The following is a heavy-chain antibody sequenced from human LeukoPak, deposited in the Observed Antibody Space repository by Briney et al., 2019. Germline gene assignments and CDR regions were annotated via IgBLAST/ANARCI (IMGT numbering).Heavy chain of an antibody. CDR3: ARDFWSGSDYFDY. J-gene: IGHJ4*02. CDR1: GGSFSGYY. Sequence: PSETLSLTCAVYGGSFSGYYWSWIRQPPGKGLEWIGEINHSGSTNYNPSLKSRVTISVDTSKNQFSLKLSSVTAADTAVYYCARDFWSGSDYFDYWGQGTLVTVSS. CDR2: INHSGST. D-gene: IGHD3-3*01. V-gene: IGHV4-34*01.